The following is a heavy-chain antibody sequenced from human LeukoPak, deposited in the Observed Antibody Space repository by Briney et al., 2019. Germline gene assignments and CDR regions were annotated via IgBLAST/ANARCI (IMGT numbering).Heavy chain of an antibody. CDR1: GGSISSGDYY. Sequence: PSETLSLTCTVSGGSISSGDYYWSWIRQPPGKGLEWIGYIYYSGSTYYNPSLKSRVTISVDTSKNQFSLKLSSVTAADTAVYYCARDDTGSSWYNAFDIWGQGTMVTVSS. D-gene: IGHD6-13*01. V-gene: IGHV4-30-4*01. CDR2: IYYSGST. J-gene: IGHJ3*02. CDR3: ARDDTGSSWYNAFDI.